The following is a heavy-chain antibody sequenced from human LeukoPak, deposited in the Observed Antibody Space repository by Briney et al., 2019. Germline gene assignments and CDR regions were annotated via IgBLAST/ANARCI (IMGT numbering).Heavy chain of an antibody. CDR1: DGCISSYY. J-gene: IGHJ4*02. V-gene: IGHV4-59*01. D-gene: IGHD3-3*01. CDR2: IYYTGST. CDR3: AAGIWNGFYHGNSFEY. Sequence: SETLSLTCSVSDGCISSYYWSWIRQPPGKGLEWIGYIYYTGSTKYNASLGSRVTLSLDTSKNQFSLKLSPVTPADTAVYYCAAGIWNGFYHGNSFEYWGQGTLVTVSS.